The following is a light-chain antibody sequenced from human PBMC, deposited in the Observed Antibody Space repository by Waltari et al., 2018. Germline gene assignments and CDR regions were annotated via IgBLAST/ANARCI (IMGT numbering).Light chain of an antibody. V-gene: IGLV2-14*01. CDR3: SSYTTSSAPGV. CDR1: DSDVGAYDF. Sequence: QSALTQPASVSGSPGQSITISCSGTDSDVGAYDFVSWYQQHPGKAPHLIIYEVSNRPSGISSRFFASKSGNTASLTISGLQAEDEADYYCSSYTTSSAPGVFGTGTRVTVL. J-gene: IGLJ1*01. CDR2: EVS.